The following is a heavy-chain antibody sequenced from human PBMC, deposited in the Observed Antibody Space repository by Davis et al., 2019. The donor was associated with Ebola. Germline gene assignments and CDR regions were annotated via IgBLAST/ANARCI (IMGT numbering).Heavy chain of an antibody. D-gene: IGHD3-3*01. CDR1: GYSFIDYF. CDR2: INPSAGSI. V-gene: IGHV1-46*01. J-gene: IGHJ4*02. Sequence: ASVKVSCKASGYSFIDYFIHWVRQAPGQGLEWMGVINPSAGSISYARKFQGRVIMTRDTSTSTIYMELSSLRSEDTAVYYCARDPWSGYSKGYFFDHWGQGTLVTVSS. CDR3: ARDPWSGYSKGYFFDH.